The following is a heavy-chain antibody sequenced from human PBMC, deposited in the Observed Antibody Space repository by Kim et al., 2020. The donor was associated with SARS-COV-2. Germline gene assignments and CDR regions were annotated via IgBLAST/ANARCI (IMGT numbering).Heavy chain of an antibody. CDR3: AKSRAEAYCGGDCYDFDY. Sequence: GGSLRLSCAASGFTFSSYAMSWVRQAPGKGLEWVSAISGSGGSTYYADSVKGRFTISRDNSKNTLYLQMNSLRAEDTAVYYCAKSRAEAYCGGDCYDFDYWGQGTLVTVSS. CDR2: ISGSGGST. D-gene: IGHD2-21*02. J-gene: IGHJ4*02. CDR1: GFTFSSYA. V-gene: IGHV3-23*01.